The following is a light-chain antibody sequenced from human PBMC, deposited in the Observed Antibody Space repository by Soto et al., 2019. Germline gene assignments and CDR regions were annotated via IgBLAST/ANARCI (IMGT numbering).Light chain of an antibody. Sequence: DIQMTQSPSSLSASVGDRVTITCRASRGISNYLAWYQQKPGKVPKLLIYAASTLQSGVPSRFSGSGSGTDITLTISSLQTEDEATEYSQKNNSAPLTFGGGTKVEIK. CDR2: AAS. CDR3: QKNNSAPLT. CDR1: RGISNY. V-gene: IGKV1-27*01. J-gene: IGKJ4*01.